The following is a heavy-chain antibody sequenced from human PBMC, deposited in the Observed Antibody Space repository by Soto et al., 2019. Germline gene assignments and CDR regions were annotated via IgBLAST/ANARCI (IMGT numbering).Heavy chain of an antibody. CDR1: GGTFSSYA. CDR3: ARGIAVAGRANYFDY. J-gene: IGHJ4*02. CDR2: IIPIFSTA. Sequence: SVKVSCKASGGTFSSYAISWVRQAPGQGLEWMGGIIPIFSTANYAQKFQGRVTITADESTSTAYMELSSLRSEDTAVYYCARGIAVAGRANYFDYWGQGTLVTVSS. V-gene: IGHV1-69*13. D-gene: IGHD6-19*01.